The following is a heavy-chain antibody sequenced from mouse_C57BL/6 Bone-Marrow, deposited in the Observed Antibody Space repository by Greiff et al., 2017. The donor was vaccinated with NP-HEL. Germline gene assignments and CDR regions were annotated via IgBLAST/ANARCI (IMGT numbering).Heavy chain of an antibody. D-gene: IGHD2-5*01. CDR2: INPSSGYT. CDR3: ARGYYSNPAWFAY. V-gene: IGHV1-7*01. J-gene: IGHJ3*01. CDR1: GYTFTSYW. Sequence: VQLQQSGAELAKPGASVKLSCKASGYTFTSYWMHWVKQRPGQGLEWIGYINPSSGYTKYNQKFKDKATLTADKSSSTAYMQLSSLTYEDSAVYYCARGYYSNPAWFAYWGQGTLVTVSA.